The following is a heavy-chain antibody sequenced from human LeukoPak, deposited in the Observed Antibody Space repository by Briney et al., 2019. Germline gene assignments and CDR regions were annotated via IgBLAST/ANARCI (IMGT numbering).Heavy chain of an antibody. CDR2: INWNGGST. V-gene: IGHV3-20*04. CDR1: GFTSDDYG. D-gene: IGHD5-12*01. CDR3: ARDLVVATITSGAFDY. J-gene: IGHJ4*02. Sequence: PGGSLRLSCAASGFTSDDYGMSWVRQAPGKGLEWVSGINWNGGSTGYADSVKGRFTISRDNAKNSLYLQMNSLRAEDTALYYCARDLVVATITSGAFDYWGQGTLVTVSS.